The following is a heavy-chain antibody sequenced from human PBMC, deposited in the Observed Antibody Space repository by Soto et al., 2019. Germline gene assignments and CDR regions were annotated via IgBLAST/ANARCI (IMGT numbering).Heavy chain of an antibody. CDR2: ISGSGGST. CDR1: GFTFSSYA. Sequence: EVQLLESGGGLVQPGGSLRLSCAASGFTFSSYAMSWVRQAPGKGLEWVSAISGSGGSTYYADSVKGRFTISRDNSKNKLYLQMNSLRAEDTAVYYCAKDRTVVVVPAAMIDYWGQGTLVTVSS. D-gene: IGHD2-2*01. CDR3: AKDRTVVVVPAAMIDY. V-gene: IGHV3-23*01. J-gene: IGHJ4*02.